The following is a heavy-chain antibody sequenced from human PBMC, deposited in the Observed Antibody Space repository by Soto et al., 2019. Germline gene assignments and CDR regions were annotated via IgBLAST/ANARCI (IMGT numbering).Heavy chain of an antibody. V-gene: IGHV1-8*01. D-gene: IGHD3-10*01. J-gene: IGHJ4*02. CDR1: GYTFTSYD. CDR3: ARSLGGYNVNFDY. CDR2: MNPDSGNT. Sequence: QVQLVQSGAEVRTPGASVKVSCKASGYTFTSYDINWVRQATGQGPEWMGWMNPDSGNTGYVQKFQGRVTMTRNTDISTAYMELSSLRSEATAVYYCARSLGGYNVNFDYWGQGTLVTVSS.